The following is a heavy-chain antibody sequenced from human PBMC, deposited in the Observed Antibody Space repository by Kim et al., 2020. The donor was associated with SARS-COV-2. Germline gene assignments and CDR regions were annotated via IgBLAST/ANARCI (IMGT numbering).Heavy chain of an antibody. CDR3: ARDEMFGVVAATRLVYYGMDV. V-gene: IGHV1-69*13. D-gene: IGHD2-15*01. CDR1: GGTFSSYA. CDR2: IIPIFGTA. J-gene: IGHJ6*02. Sequence: SVKVSCKASGGTFSSYAISWVRQAPGQGLEWMGGIIPIFGTANYAQKFQGRVTITADESTSTAYMELSSLRSEDTAVYYCARDEMFGVVAATRLVYYGMDVWGQGTTVTVSS.